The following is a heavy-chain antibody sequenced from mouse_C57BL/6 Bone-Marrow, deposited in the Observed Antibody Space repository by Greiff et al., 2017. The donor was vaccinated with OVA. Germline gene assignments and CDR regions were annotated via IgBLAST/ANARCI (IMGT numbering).Heavy chain of an antibody. Sequence: EVQLQQSGPELVKPGASVKISCKASGYTFTDYYMNWVKQSHGKSLEWIGDINPNNGGTSYNQKFKGKATLTVDKSSSTAYMELRSLTSEDSAVYYCARRQLTLRGFAYWGQGTLVTVSA. J-gene: IGHJ3*01. CDR2: INPNNGGT. V-gene: IGHV1-26*01. D-gene: IGHD3-2*02. CDR1: GYTFTDYY. CDR3: ARRQLTLRGFAY.